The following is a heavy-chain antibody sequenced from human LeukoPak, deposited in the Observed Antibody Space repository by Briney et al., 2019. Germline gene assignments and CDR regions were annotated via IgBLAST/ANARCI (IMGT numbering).Heavy chain of an antibody. CDR1: GGSFRGYF. J-gene: IGHJ6*03. D-gene: IGHD1-26*01. Sequence: SETLSLTCAVYGGSFRGYFWGWVRQTPGKGLEWLGEITHNGGTNYMPSLSGRVSVFQDVSKNQFSLKLSSVTAADRGVYYCARGNSGSHWGDHYFYMDVWGKGTTVIVSS. CDR3: ARGNSGSHWGDHYFYMDV. V-gene: IGHV4-34*01. CDR2: ITHNGGT.